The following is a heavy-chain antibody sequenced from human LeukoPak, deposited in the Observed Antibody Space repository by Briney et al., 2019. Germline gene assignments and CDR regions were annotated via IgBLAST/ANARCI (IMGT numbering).Heavy chain of an antibody. CDR3: AKVEQRDYYYYMDV. Sequence: PGGSLRLSCAASGFTFSSYGMHWVRQAPGRGLEWVAVISYDGSNKYYADSVKGRFTISRDNSKNTLYLQMNSLRAEDTAVYYCAKVEQRDYYYYMDVWGKGTTVTVSS. J-gene: IGHJ6*03. CDR2: ISYDGSNK. D-gene: IGHD1/OR15-1a*01. CDR1: GFTFSSYG. V-gene: IGHV3-30*18.